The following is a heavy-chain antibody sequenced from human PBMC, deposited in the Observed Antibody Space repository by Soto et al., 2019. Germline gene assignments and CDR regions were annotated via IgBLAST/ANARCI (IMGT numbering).Heavy chain of an antibody. V-gene: IGHV3-23*01. CDR1: GFTFSNYA. CDR2: INGSGGST. J-gene: IGHJ4*02. D-gene: IGHD3-10*01. Sequence: DVQLLESGGGLVQPGGSLRLSCVVSGFTFSNYAISWVRQAPGKGLEWVSEINGSGGSTYYADSVEGRFTISRDNSKSTLYLQMNSLRAEDTAVYYCAKNLWFVNTYGYFNYWGQGTLVTVSS. CDR3: AKNLWFVNTYGYFNY.